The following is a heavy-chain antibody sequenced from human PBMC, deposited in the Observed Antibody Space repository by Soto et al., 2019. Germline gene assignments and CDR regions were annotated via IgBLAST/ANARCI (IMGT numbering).Heavy chain of an antibody. CDR2: IIGSGGST. Sequence: LRLSCAASGFTFSSYAMSWVRQAPGKGLEWVSDIIGSGGSTYYADSVKGRFTISRDNSKNTLYLQMNSLRAEDTALYYCAKGRSYYYYYGVDVWGQGTTVTVSS. CDR3: AKGRSYYYYYGVDV. V-gene: IGHV3-23*01. CDR1: GFTFSSYA. J-gene: IGHJ6*02.